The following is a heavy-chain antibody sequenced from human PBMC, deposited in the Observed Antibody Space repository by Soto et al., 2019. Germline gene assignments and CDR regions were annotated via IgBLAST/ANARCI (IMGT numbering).Heavy chain of an antibody. J-gene: IGHJ3*02. CDR2: ISYDGSNK. D-gene: IGHD3-22*01. Sequence: LRLSCAASGFTFSSYAMHWVRQAPGKGLEWVAVISYDGSNKYYADSVKGRFTISRDNSKNTLYPQMNSLRAEDTAVYYCARETYYYDSSGPSAFDIWGQGTMVTVSS. CDR1: GFTFSSYA. CDR3: ARETYYYDSSGPSAFDI. V-gene: IGHV3-30-3*01.